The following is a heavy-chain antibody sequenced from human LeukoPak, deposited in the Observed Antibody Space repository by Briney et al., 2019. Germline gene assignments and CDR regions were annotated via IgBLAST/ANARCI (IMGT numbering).Heavy chain of an antibody. D-gene: IGHD2-2*01. CDR1: GVSFSGYY. V-gene: IGHV4-34*01. CDR3: ARMPVPIHDAFDI. J-gene: IGHJ3*02. Sequence: SETLSLTCAVHGVSFSGYYWSWIRQPPGKGLEWIGEINHSGSTNYNPSLKSRVTMSLDTSKNQFSLKMTSVTAADSAIYFCARMPVPIHDAFDIWGQGTAVMVSS. CDR2: INHSGST.